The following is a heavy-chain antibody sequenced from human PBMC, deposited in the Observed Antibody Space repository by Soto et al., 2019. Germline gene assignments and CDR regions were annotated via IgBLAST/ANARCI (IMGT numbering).Heavy chain of an antibody. J-gene: IGHJ4*02. Sequence: SETLSLTCTVSDDSISAYYWSWIRQPAGKGLEWIGRIYISGSTNYSPSLQSRATMSADASKKQFSLKLASVTAADTAVYYCARDDFWGGRTHDYWGQGTLVTVSS. CDR1: DDSISAYY. CDR3: ARDDFWGGRTHDY. V-gene: IGHV4-4*07. D-gene: IGHD3-3*01. CDR2: IYISGST.